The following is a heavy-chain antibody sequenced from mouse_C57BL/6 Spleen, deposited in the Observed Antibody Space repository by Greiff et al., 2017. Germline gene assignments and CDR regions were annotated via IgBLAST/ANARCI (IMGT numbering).Heavy chain of an antibody. Sequence: EVKLVESGGGLVKPGGSLTLSCAASGFTFSDYGMHWVRQAPEKGLEWVAYISSGSSTIYYADTVKGRFTISRDNAKNTLFLQMTSLRSEDTAMYYCARLPDWYFDVWGTGTTVTVSS. V-gene: IGHV5-17*01. D-gene: IGHD5-5*01. CDR3: ARLPDWYFDV. J-gene: IGHJ1*03. CDR1: GFTFSDYG. CDR2: ISSGSSTI.